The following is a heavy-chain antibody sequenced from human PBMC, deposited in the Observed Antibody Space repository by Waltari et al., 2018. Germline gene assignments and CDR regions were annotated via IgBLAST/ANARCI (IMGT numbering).Heavy chain of an antibody. CDR2: INHSGST. CDR1: AGSFSGYY. CDR3: ARGQTNYYYYGMDV. V-gene: IGHV4-34*01. Sequence: QVQLQQWGAGLLKPSETLSLTCSVYAGSFSGYYWSCIPRPPGKGLEWIGEINHSGSTNYNPSLKSRVTISVDTSKNQFSLKLSSVTAADTAVYYCARGQTNYYYYGMDVWGQGTTVTVSS. J-gene: IGHJ6*02.